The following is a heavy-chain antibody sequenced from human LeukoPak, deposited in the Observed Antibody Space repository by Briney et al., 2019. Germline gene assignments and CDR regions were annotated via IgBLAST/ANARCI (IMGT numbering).Heavy chain of an antibody. V-gene: IGHV3-30*03. Sequence: GGSLRLSCAASGFTFSSYGMHWVRQAPGKGLEWVAVISYDGRNKYYADSVKGRFTISRDNSKNSLYLQMNSLRAEDTAVYFCASRVTTSFDNWGQGTLVTVSS. D-gene: IGHD4-11*01. CDR1: GFTFSSYG. J-gene: IGHJ4*02. CDR3: ASRVTTSFDN. CDR2: ISYDGRNK.